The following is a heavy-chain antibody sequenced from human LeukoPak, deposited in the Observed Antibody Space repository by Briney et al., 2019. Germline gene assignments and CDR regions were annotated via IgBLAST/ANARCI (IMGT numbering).Heavy chain of an antibody. CDR3: AREGGPYRPLDY. CDR1: GGSISSTNW. Sequence: SGTLSRTYGVSGGSISSTNWWTWVRQPPGEGLEWIGEVHLSGRTNYNPSLESRVTMSVDMSENHISLKLTSVTAADTAVYYCAREGGPYRPLDYSGQGTLVTVSS. V-gene: IGHV4-4*02. CDR2: VHLSGRT. J-gene: IGHJ4*02.